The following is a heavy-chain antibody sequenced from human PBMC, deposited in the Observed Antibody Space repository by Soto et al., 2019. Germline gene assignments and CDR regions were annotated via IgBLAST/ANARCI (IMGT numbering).Heavy chain of an antibody. CDR1: GFTFSNAW. CDR2: IKSKTDGGTT. J-gene: IGHJ3*02. D-gene: IGHD4-17*01. CDR3: TTDGGYGDPTGRAFDI. V-gene: IGHV3-15*01. Sequence: EVQLVESGGGLVKPGGSLRLSCAASGFTFSNAWMSWVRQAPGKGLEWVGRIKSKTDGGTTDYAAPVKGRFTISRDDSKNTLYLQMNSLKTEDTDVYYCTTDGGYGDPTGRAFDIWGQGTMVTVSS.